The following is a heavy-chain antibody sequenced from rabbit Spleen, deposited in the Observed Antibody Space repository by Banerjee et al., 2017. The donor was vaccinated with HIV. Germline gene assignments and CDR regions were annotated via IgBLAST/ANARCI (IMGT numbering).Heavy chain of an antibody. Sequence: QSLEESGGDLVQPEGSLALTCKASGFSFSSSDYICWVRQAPGKGLEWIGCIYSSSAITWYASWAKGRFIMSRTSSTTVTLQMTSLTAADTATYFCARDLVAVIGWNFNLWGQGTLVTVS. V-gene: IGHV1S40*01. CDR3: ARDLVAVIGWNFNL. D-gene: IGHD1-1*01. CDR1: GFSFSSSDY. CDR2: IYSSSAIT. J-gene: IGHJ4*01.